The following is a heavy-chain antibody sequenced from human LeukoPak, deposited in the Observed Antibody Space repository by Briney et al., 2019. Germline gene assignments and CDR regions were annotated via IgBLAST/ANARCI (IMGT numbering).Heavy chain of an antibody. V-gene: IGHV1-2*06. Sequence: ASVKVSCKASGYTFTNYGISWVRQAPGQGLEWMGRINPNSGGTNYAQKFQGRVTMTRDTSISTAYMELSRLRSDDTAVYYCAREDRSSGWSNYWGQGTLVTVSS. CDR1: GYTFTNYG. J-gene: IGHJ4*02. D-gene: IGHD6-19*01. CDR3: AREDRSSGWSNY. CDR2: INPNSGGT.